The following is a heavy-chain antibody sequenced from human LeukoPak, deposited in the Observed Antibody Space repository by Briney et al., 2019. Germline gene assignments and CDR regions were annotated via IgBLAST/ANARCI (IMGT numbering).Heavy chain of an antibody. J-gene: IGHJ6*04. CDR2: IDPSDSYT. Sequence: GESLKISCKGSGYSFTSYWINWVRQMPGKGLEWMGRIDPSDSYTNYSPSFQGHVTISADKSISTAYLQWSSLKASDTAIYYCAGAGMDIVIVPAAMQAYYYGMDVWGKGTTVTVSS. D-gene: IGHD2-2*03. CDR1: GYSFTSYW. CDR3: AGAGMDIVIVPAAMQAYYYGMDV. V-gene: IGHV5-10-1*01.